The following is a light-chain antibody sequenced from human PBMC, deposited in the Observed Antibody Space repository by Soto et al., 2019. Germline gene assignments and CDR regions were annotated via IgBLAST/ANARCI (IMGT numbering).Light chain of an antibody. CDR2: DAS. V-gene: IGKV1-33*01. CDR3: QQFGSLPLT. Sequence: DIQVPQSPSSLSASVGERVTITCQASQDISNFLNWYQQKPGKAPKLLIYDASTLETGVPSRFSGRRSGTDFTFTISGLQPEDIATYYCQQFGSLPLTFGGGTKVEIK. CDR1: QDISNF. J-gene: IGKJ4*01.